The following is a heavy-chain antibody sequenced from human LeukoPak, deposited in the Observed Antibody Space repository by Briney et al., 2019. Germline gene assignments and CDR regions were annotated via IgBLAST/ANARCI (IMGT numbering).Heavy chain of an antibody. J-gene: IGHJ4*02. Sequence: PSETLSLTCTVSGGSFSGYYWSWIRQTPGKGLEWIGNVFHSGSTYYSPSLSSRVTLSVDSSKRQFFLNLTSVTAADTAVYYCARVVVYTGLPHPDFWGQGTLVTVSS. CDR2: VFHSGST. V-gene: IGHV4-34*09. CDR3: ARVVVYTGLPHPDF. D-gene: IGHD2-2*01. CDR1: GGSFSGYY.